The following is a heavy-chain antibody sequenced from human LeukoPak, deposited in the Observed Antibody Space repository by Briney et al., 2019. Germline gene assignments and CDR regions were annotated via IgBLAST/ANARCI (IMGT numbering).Heavy chain of an antibody. CDR1: GFIFRSYA. D-gene: IGHD2-2*01. J-gene: IGHJ4*02. CDR3: ARWGSTSCYDY. CDR2: ITANGDST. Sequence: PGGSLRLSCVSSGFIFRSYAVTWVRQAPGKGLDWVSSITANGDSTYYADSVKGRFTISRDNSKNTLYLQMSSLRAEDTAVYYCARWGSTSCYDYWGQGTLVTVSS. V-gene: IGHV3-23*01.